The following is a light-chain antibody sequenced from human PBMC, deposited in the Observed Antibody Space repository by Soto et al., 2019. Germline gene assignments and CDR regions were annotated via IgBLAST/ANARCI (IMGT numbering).Light chain of an antibody. Sequence: EIVVTKSPTTLSESPRERATLSCRASQSVFSSLAWYQQKPGQAPRLLIYDASTRATGIPARFSGSGSGTEFTLTISSLQSEDFAVYYCQQFNKWPRTVGQGTKVDIK. J-gene: IGKJ1*01. CDR2: DAS. CDR3: QQFNKWPRT. CDR1: QSVFSS. V-gene: IGKV3-15*01.